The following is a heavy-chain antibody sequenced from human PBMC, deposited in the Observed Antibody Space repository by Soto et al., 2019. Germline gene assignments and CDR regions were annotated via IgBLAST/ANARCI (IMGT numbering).Heavy chain of an antibody. CDR1: GGSVNSDNFY. J-gene: IGHJ4*02. Sequence: QVHLQESGPGQVKPSETLSLICTVSGGSVNSDNFYWSWIRQPPGRGLEWIGSIYYTGSTNYNPSLKSRVTISIDTSRNQFSLKLSSVTAADTAVYYCAREFSNSPEAFDSWGQGSLVTVSS. CDR2: IYYTGST. CDR3: AREFSNSPEAFDS. D-gene: IGHD6-6*01. V-gene: IGHV4-61*01.